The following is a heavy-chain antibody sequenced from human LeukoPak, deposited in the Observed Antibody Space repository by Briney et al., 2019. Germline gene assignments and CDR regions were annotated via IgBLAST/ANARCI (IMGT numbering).Heavy chain of an antibody. CDR1: GYSIRSSSF. J-gene: IGHJ5*02. V-gene: IGHV4-38-2*02. Sequence: KASETLSLTCSGAGYSIRSSSFWGWIRKPPGMGLEWIAGTSHSGISYYNPFLRSRVGVSADTSKNQLSLRLISLNAADTATYYCARRGGHTWDVGNWFDPWGQGILVIVSS. CDR2: TSHSGIS. CDR3: ARRGGHTWDVGNWFDP. D-gene: IGHD1-26*01.